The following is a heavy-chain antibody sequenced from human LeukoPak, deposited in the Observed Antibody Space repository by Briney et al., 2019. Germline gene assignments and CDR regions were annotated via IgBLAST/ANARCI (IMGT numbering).Heavy chain of an antibody. CDR3: ARSQDGLFDY. CDR2: IYHSGST. Sequence: SVTLSLTCAVSGYSISSGYYWGWIRQPPGKGLEWIGSIYHSGSTYYNPSLKSRVTISVDTSKNQFSLKLSSVTAADTAVYYCARSQDGLFDYWGQGTLVTVSS. J-gene: IGHJ4*02. V-gene: IGHV4-38-2*01. CDR1: GYSISSGYY.